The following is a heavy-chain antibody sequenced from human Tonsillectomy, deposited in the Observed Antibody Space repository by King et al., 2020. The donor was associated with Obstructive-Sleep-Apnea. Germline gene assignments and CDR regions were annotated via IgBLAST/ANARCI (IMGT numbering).Heavy chain of an antibody. CDR2: IYYTGNT. Sequence: VQLQESGPGLVKPSETLSLTCTVSGGSISSYYWSWIRQPQGKGLEWIGYIYYTGNTNYNPSLKSRVTISVDTSKNQFSLKLTSVTAADTAVYYFARALGEWLPTYYYYAMDVWGQGTTVTVSS. D-gene: IGHD3-16*01. CDR3: ARALGEWLPTYYYYAMDV. CDR1: GGSISSYY. J-gene: IGHJ6*02. V-gene: IGHV4-59*01.